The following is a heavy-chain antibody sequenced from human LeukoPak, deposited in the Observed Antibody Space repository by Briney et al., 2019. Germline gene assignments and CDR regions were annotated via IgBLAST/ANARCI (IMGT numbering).Heavy chain of an antibody. V-gene: IGHV4-34*01. D-gene: IGHD5-24*01. CDR2: INHSGST. CDR1: GGSFSGYY. CDR3: VRGRDGYSD. Sequence: SETLSLTCAVYGGSFSGYYWSWIRQPPGKGLEWIGEINHSGSTNYNPSLKSRVTISVDTSKNQFSLKLSSVTAADTAMYYCVRGRDGYSDWGQGTLVTVSS. J-gene: IGHJ4*02.